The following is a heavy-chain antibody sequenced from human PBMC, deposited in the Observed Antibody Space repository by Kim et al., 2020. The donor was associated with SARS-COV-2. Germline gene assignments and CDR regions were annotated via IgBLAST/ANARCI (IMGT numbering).Heavy chain of an antibody. CDR3: AREQFSSSWFNGWFDP. CDR1: GDSISSYY. J-gene: IGHJ5*02. V-gene: IGHV4-59*01. CDR2: IYYTGST. Sequence: SETLSLTCTVSGDSISSYYWSWIRQPPGKGLEWIGYIYYTGSTNYNPSLKSRVTISVDTSKNQFSLKLSSVTAAYTAVYYCAREQFSSSWFNGWFDPWG. D-gene: IGHD6-13*01.